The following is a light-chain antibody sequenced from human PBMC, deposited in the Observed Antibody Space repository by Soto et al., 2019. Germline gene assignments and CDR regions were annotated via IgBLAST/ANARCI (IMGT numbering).Light chain of an antibody. CDR2: GNS. J-gene: IGLJ1*01. CDR1: SSNIGAGYD. V-gene: IGLV1-40*01. Sequence: QSVLTQPPSVSGAPGQRVTISCTGSSSNIGAGYDVHWYQQLPGTAPKLLIYGNSNRPSGAPDRFSGSKSGTSASLAITGLQVEDEADYYCQSYDSSLSGYVFGTGTKVTVL. CDR3: QSYDSSLSGYV.